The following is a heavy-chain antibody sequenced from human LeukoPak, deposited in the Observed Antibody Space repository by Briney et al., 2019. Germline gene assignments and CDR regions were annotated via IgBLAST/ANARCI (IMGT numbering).Heavy chain of an antibody. V-gene: IGHV4-4*02. CDR3: ARSGIAVAGAFDY. D-gene: IGHD6-19*01. CDR1: GGSISSSNW. Sequence: SETLSLTCAVSGGSISSSNWWSWVRPPPGKGLEWIGEIYHSGSTNYNPSLKSRVTISVDKSKNQFSLKLSSVTAADTAVYYCARSGIAVAGAFDYWGQGTLVTVSS. J-gene: IGHJ4*02. CDR2: IYHSGST.